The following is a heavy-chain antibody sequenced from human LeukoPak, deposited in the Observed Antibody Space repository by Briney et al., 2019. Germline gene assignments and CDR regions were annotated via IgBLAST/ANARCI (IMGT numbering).Heavy chain of an antibody. J-gene: IGHJ4*02. Sequence: SETLSLTCNVSGGSISNHYWNWIRQPPGKGLEWIGYIYHSGYTYYHPSLKSRVTISVDTSKGHFSLNLNSVSAADTAVYYCARHGGYSSGWDHFDYWGQGTLVTVSS. CDR2: IYHSGYT. CDR1: GGSISNHY. V-gene: IGHV4-59*08. CDR3: ARHGGYSSGWDHFDY. D-gene: IGHD6-19*01.